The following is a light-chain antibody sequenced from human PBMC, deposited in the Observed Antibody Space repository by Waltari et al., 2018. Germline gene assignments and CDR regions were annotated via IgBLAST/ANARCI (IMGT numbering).Light chain of an antibody. CDR1: ASVRSY. CDR3: QQRHNWPLT. V-gene: IGKV3-11*01. Sequence: EIVLTQSPATLSFPPGERHPLSCRASASVRSYLAWYQQKPGQAPRLLIYDASNRASGIPARFSGSGSGTDFSLSISSLEPEDFAVYYCQQRHNWPLTFGGGTKVEIK. J-gene: IGKJ4*01. CDR2: DAS.